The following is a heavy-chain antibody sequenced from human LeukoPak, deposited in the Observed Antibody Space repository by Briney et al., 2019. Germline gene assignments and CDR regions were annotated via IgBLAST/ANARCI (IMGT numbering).Heavy chain of an antibody. CDR2: IYPGDSDT. J-gene: IGHJ3*02. Sequence: GESLKISCKGSGYSFTSYWIGRARQMPGKGLEWMGIIYPGDSDTRYSPSFQGQVTISADKSISTAYLQWSSLKASDTAMYYCARPGYCSSTSCSDAFDIWGQGTMVTVSS. D-gene: IGHD2-2*01. CDR1: GYSFTSYW. CDR3: ARPGYCSSTSCSDAFDI. V-gene: IGHV5-51*01.